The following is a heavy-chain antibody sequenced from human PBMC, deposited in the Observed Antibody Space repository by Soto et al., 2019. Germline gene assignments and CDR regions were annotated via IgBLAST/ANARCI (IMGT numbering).Heavy chain of an antibody. V-gene: IGHV1-2*07. J-gene: IGHJ4*02. CDR3: AREFVVKTLLNSGSLHFDY. CDR1: GFSFTDHY. CDR2: INTKTGAS. D-gene: IGHD1-26*01. Sequence: GASVKVSCKAPGFSFTDHYVHWVRQAPGQGLEWMGWINTKTGASKYVHEFQGRVTMTRDTSINTAYMEMSRLRSDDTAVYYCAREFVVKTLLNSGSLHFDYWGQGTLVTVSS.